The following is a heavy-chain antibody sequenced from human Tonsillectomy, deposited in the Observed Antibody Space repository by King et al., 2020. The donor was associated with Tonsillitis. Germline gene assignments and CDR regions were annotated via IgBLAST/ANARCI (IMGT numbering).Heavy chain of an antibody. CDR1: GFTFSSYA. D-gene: IGHD3-10*01. V-gene: IGHV3-23*04. CDR2: ISGSGGRT. CDR3: AYGSGSYSS. Sequence: VQLVESGGGLVQPGGSLRLSCAASGFTFSSYAMSWVRQAPGKGLEWVSAISGSGGRTYYAASVKGRFTISRDNSKNTLYLQVDSLRAEDTAVYYCAYGSGSYSSWGQGTLVTVSS. J-gene: IGHJ5*02.